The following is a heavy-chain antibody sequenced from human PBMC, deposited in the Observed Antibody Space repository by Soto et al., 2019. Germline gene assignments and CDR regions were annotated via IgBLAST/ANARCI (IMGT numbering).Heavy chain of an antibody. D-gene: IGHD3-10*01. CDR1: GFTFSSYS. J-gene: IGHJ4*02. Sequence: PGGSLRLSCAASGFTFSSYSMNWVRQAPGKGLEWVSYISSSSSTIYYADYVKGRFTISRDNSKNTLYLQMNSLRAEDTAVYYCAKDLGWFAAREGNDYWGQGTLVTVSS. V-gene: IGHV3-48*01. CDR3: AKDLGWFAAREGNDY. CDR2: ISSSSSTI.